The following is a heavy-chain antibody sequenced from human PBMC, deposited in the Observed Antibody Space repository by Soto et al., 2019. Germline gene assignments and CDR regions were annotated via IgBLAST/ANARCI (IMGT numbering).Heavy chain of an antibody. J-gene: IGHJ4*02. Sequence: QVQLVQSGAEVKKPGSSVKVSCKASGGTFSSYTISWVRQAPGQGLEWMGRIIPILGIANYAQKFQGRVTITADKSTSTAYMELSSLRAEDTAVYYCVAAVDHFDYWGQGTLVTVSA. D-gene: IGHD6-19*01. CDR1: GGTFSSYT. CDR3: VAAVDHFDY. CDR2: IIPILGIA. V-gene: IGHV1-69*02.